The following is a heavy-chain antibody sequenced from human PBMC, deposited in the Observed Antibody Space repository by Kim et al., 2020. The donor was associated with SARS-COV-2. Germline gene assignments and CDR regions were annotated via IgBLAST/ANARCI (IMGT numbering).Heavy chain of an antibody. D-gene: IGHD3-10*01. CDR2: ISGSGGST. V-gene: IGHV3-23*01. CDR3: AKEFRPAGRGSLGYYYGMDV. J-gene: IGHJ6*02. Sequence: GGSLRLSCAASGFTFSSYAMSWVRQAPGKGLEWVSAISGSGGSTYYADSVKGRFTISRDNSKNTLYLQMNSLRAEDTAVYYCAKEFRPAGRGSLGYYYGMDVWGQGTTVTVSS. CDR1: GFTFSSYA.